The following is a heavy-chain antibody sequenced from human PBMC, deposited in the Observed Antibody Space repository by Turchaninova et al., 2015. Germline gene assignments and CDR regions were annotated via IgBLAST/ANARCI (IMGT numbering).Heavy chain of an antibody. CDR3: AREGLWFGRGHFDY. Sequence: QVQLQRGGAGLLQPSATPSLTCAGDGGSFSGYYWSGIRQPPGKGVGWSGEINHSGTTNYNPSLKSRVTISVDTSKNQFSRKLSSVTAADTAVYYCAREGLWFGRGHFDYWGQGTLVTVSS. D-gene: IGHD3-10*01. J-gene: IGHJ4*02. CDR2: INHSGTT. V-gene: IGHV4-34*01. CDR1: GGSFSGYY.